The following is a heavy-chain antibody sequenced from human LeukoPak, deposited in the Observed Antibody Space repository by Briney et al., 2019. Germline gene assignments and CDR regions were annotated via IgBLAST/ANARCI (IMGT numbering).Heavy chain of an antibody. CDR2: IYHSGST. CDR3: ARAGPTYYYDSSGYYSDY. CDR1: GYSISSGYY. J-gene: IGHJ4*02. V-gene: IGHV4-38-2*02. D-gene: IGHD3-22*01. Sequence: SETLSLTCTVSGYSISSGYYWGWIRQPPGKGLEWIGSIYHSGSTYYNPSLKSRVTISVDTSKNQFSLKLSSVTAADTAVYYCARAGPTYYYDSSGYYSDYWGQRTLVTVSS.